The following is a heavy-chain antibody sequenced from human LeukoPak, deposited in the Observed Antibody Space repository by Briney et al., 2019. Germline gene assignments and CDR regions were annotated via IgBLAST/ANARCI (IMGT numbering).Heavy chain of an antibody. CDR2: IWYDGSNK. Sequence: GGSLRLSCAASGFTFSSYGMHWVRQAPGKGLEWVAVIWYDGSNKYYADSVKGRFTISRDNSKNTLYPQMNSLRAEDTAVYYCAREASRWLDDRYFDYWGQGTLVTVSS. CDR1: GFTFSSYG. D-gene: IGHD6-19*01. V-gene: IGHV3-33*01. CDR3: AREASRWLDDRYFDY. J-gene: IGHJ4*02.